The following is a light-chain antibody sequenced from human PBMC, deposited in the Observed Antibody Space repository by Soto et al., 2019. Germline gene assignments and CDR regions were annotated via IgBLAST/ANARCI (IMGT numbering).Light chain of an antibody. CDR3: CSSGGSPTYV. Sequence: QSALTQPASVSGSPGQSITISCAGTIRDVGAYNLVSWYQQYPGRAPQLILYEVRNRPSGVSNRFSGSKSGNTASLTISGLKVEDEADYYCCSSGGSPTYVFGTGTKLTVL. V-gene: IGLV2-23*02. CDR2: EVR. CDR1: IRDVGAYNL. J-gene: IGLJ1*01.